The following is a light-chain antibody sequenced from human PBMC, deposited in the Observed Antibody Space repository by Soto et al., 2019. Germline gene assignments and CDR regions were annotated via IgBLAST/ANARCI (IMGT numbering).Light chain of an antibody. Sequence: QSVLTQPPSASGTPGQRVTISCSGSSSNIGSNTVNWYQQLPGTAPKLLIYSNNQRPSGVLDRFSGAKSGTSASLAISGLQYEDEADYYCAAWDDSLKGVFGGGTKLTVL. V-gene: IGLV1-44*01. CDR3: AAWDDSLKGV. CDR1: SSNIGSNT. CDR2: SNN. J-gene: IGLJ2*01.